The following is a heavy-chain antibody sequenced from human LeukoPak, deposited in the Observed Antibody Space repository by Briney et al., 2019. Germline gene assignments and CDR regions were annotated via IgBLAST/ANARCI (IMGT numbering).Heavy chain of an antibody. Sequence: ASVKVSCKASGYTFTGYYMHWMRQAPGQGLEWMGRINPNSGGTNYAQKFQGRVTMTRDTAISTAYMELSRLRSDDTAVYYCARATYYYDSSGYHEAFDIWGQGTMVTVSS. CDR1: GYTFTGYY. D-gene: IGHD3-22*01. J-gene: IGHJ3*02. V-gene: IGHV1-2*06. CDR3: ARATYYYDSSGYHEAFDI. CDR2: INPNSGGT.